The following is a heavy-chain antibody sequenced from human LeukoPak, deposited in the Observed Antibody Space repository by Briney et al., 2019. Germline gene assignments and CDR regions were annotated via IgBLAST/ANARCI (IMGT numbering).Heavy chain of an antibody. V-gene: IGHV3-21*01. CDR3: ARRAPSHDFDC. Sequence: GGSLRLSCAASGFTFSSYWMSWVRQAPGKGLEWVSSISTSGSDRYYADSVKGRFTISRDNANNSLYLQMNSLRVEDTAVYYCARRAPSHDFDCWGQGTLVTVSS. CDR2: ISTSGSDR. CDR1: GFTFSSYW. J-gene: IGHJ4*02.